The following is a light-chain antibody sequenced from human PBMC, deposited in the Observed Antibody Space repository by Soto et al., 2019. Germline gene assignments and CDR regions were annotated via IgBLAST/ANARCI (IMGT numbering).Light chain of an antibody. CDR1: SSNIGAGYD. J-gene: IGLJ3*02. CDR2: GNS. V-gene: IGLV1-40*01. CDR3: QSYDSSLSGV. Sequence: QPVLTQPPSVSGAPGQRVTISCTGGSSNIGAGYDVHWYQQLPGTAPKLLIYGNSNRPSGVPDRFSGSKSGTSASLAITGLQAEDEADYYCQSYDSSLSGVFGGGTKLTVL.